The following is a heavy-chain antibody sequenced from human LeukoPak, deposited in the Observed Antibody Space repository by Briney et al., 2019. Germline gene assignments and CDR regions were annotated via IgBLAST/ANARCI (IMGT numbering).Heavy chain of an antibody. CDR3: AELGITMIGGV. J-gene: IGHJ6*04. CDR2: ISWDGGST. Sequence: PGGSLRLSCAASGLTFDDYALHWVRQAPGKGLEWVALISWDGGSTYYADSVKGRFTISRDNSKNSLYLQMNSLRAEDTAVYYCAELGITMIGGVWGKGTMVTISS. D-gene: IGHD3-10*02. CDR1: GLTFDDYA. V-gene: IGHV3-43D*04.